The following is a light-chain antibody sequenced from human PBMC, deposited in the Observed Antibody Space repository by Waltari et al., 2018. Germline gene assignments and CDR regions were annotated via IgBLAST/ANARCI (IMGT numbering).Light chain of an antibody. J-gene: IGLJ3*02. CDR1: LCPPSSTSY. CDR3: LLYMGSGIWV. V-gene: IGLV8-61*01. CDR2: KAN. Sequence: TVVTQEPSVSVSPGGTGPLPFSFNLCPPSSTSYPSWYQQSPGQTPRTLVYKANIRSSGVPDRFSGSVLGNKAVLIITGAQAEDESTYYCLLYMGSGIWVFGGGTKLTVL.